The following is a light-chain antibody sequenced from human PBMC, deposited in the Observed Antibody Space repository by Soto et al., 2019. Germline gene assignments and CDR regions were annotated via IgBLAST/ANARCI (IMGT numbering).Light chain of an antibody. CDR1: QSISNW. Sequence: DIQMTQSPSTLSASVGDRVTITRRASQSISNWLAWYQQKPGKAPKLLIYDASSLESGVPSRFSGSGSGTEFTLTISSLQPDDFATYYCQQSKGTFGQGTRWIS. V-gene: IGKV1-5*01. CDR2: DAS. J-gene: IGKJ1*01. CDR3: QQSKGT.